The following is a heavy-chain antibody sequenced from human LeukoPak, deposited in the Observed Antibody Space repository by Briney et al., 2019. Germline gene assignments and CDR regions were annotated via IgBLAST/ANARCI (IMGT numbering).Heavy chain of an antibody. CDR1: GGSINNYY. CDR2: IHYSGAT. CDR3: ARRGSGSPFDY. Sequence: SETLSLTCSVSGGSINNYYWSWIRQPPGKGLEWIGYIHYSGATDYNPPFKSRVTISLDTSKNHFSLRLSSVTAADMAVYYCARRGSGSPFDYWGPGTLVTVSS. J-gene: IGHJ4*02. V-gene: IGHV4-59*01. D-gene: IGHD3-10*01.